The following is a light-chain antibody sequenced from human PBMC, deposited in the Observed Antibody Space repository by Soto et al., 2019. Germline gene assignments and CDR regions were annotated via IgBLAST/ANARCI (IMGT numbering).Light chain of an antibody. CDR1: QGIRND. J-gene: IGKJ5*01. CDR3: QQANSFPIT. V-gene: IGKV1-6*01. Sequence: AIQMSQSPSSLSASVGDRVTITCRASQGIRNDLGWYQQKAGKAPNLLIYGASNLHSGVPSRFSGSGSGTNFTLTISSLQPEDFATYYCQQANSFPITFGQGTRLEIK. CDR2: GAS.